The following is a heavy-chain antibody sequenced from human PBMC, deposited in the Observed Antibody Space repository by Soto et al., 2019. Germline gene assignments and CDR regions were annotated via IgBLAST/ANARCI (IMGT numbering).Heavy chain of an antibody. D-gene: IGHD6-13*01. Sequence: GGSLRLSFAASRFTFISYCMHWVRPAPVKVLEWVSVIWYDGSNKYYADSVKGRFTISRDNSKNTLYLQMNSLRAEDTAVYYCARGKNGYSSSTLGYYWGQGTLVTVS. J-gene: IGHJ4*02. CDR3: ARGKNGYSSSTLGYY. CDR1: RFTFISYC. V-gene: IGHV3-33*01. CDR2: IWYDGSNK.